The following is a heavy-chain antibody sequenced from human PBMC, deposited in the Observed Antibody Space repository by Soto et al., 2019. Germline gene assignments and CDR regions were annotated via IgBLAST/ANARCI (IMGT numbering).Heavy chain of an antibody. Sequence: EVQLLESGGGLVQPGGSLRLSCAASGFMFKKYAMSWVRQAPGKGLEWVSGISGSDGRTSYAESVKGRFTISRDNSKSTLHLQVNSLRPEDTAMYYCAKAPLSPLAARLYYFDYWGQGNLVTVSS. D-gene: IGHD6-25*01. V-gene: IGHV3-23*01. CDR3: AKAPLSPLAARLYYFDY. CDR1: GFMFKKYA. J-gene: IGHJ4*02. CDR2: ISGSDGRT.